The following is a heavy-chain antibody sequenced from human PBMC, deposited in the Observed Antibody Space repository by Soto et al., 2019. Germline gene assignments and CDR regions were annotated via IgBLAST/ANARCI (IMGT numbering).Heavy chain of an antibody. Sequence: TLSLTCAVHGGSITSTNWWSSVSPLPGKRLEWIGELSHSGSTHYNPKLKSRGTISVDTSKNQFSLNLSSVTAADTALYYCARTTVTTRRTDYWGQG. D-gene: IGHD4-17*01. CDR1: GGSITSTNW. CDR3: ARTTVTTRRTDY. V-gene: IGHV4-4*02. J-gene: IGHJ4*02. CDR2: LSHSGST.